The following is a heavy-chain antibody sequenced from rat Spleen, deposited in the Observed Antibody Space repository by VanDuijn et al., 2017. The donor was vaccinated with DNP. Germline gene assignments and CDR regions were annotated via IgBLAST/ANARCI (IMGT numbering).Heavy chain of an antibody. D-gene: IGHD1-4*01. CDR1: GFTFSKYG. Sequence: EVQLVESGGGLVQPGRSLKLSCVVSGFTFSKYGMAWVRQAPKKGLEWVAYISNDGGSTYYRDSVKGRFTISRDNAKRILFLEMDSLRSEDTATYFCASRPPPTRGPFDYWGQGVTVTVSS. V-gene: IGHV5-29*01. J-gene: IGHJ2*01. CDR3: ASRPPPTRGPFDY. CDR2: ISNDGGST.